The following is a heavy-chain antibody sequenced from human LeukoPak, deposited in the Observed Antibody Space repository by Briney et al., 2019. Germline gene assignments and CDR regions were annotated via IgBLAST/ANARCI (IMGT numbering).Heavy chain of an antibody. CDR3: ARDIAEHGMDV. J-gene: IGHJ6*02. V-gene: IGHV3-33*01. Sequence: PGRSLRLSCAASGFTFSSYGMHWVRQAPGKGLEWVAVIWYDGSNKYYADSVKGRFTISRDNSKNTLYLQMNSLRAEDTAVYYCARDIAEHGMDVWAKGPRSPSP. CDR2: IWYDGSNK. CDR1: GFTFSSYG. D-gene: IGHD1-14*01.